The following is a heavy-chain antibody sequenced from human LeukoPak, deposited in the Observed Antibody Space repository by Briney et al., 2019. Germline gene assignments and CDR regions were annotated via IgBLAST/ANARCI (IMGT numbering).Heavy chain of an antibody. J-gene: IGHJ4*02. D-gene: IGHD3-22*01. CDR1: GYTFTSYG. CDR3: ARVADSSGYARHDYYFDY. CDR2: ISAYNGNT. Sequence: ASVKVSCKASGYTFTSYGISWVRQAPGQGLEWMGWISAYNGNTNYAQKFQGWVTMTRDTSISTAYMELSRLRSDDTAVYYCARVADSSGYARHDYYFDYWGQGTLVTVSS. V-gene: IGHV1-18*01.